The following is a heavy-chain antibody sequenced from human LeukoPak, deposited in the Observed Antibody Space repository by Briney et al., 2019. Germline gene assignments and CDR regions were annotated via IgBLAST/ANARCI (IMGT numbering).Heavy chain of an antibody. V-gene: IGHV3-23*01. CDR3: AKDGGLWVSAHWGDS. Sequence: GGSLRLSCTASGFTFSSYTMTWVRQAPGKGLKWVSTITTGDGNTYYADSVKGRFTVSRDDSKNTLYLQVNSLRAEDTAVYYCAKDGGLWVSAHWGDSWGRGTLVTVSS. J-gene: IGHJ4*02. D-gene: IGHD7-27*01. CDR1: GFTFSSYT. CDR2: ITTGDGNT.